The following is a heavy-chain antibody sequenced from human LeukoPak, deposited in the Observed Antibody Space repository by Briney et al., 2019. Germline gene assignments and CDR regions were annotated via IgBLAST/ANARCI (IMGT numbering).Heavy chain of an antibody. CDR2: ISSDGTST. CDR1: GFTFSSYW. J-gene: IGHJ4*02. Sequence: GGSLRLSCAASGFTFSSYWMHRVRQAPGKGLVWVSRISSDGTSTSYADSVKGRFTISRDNAKNTLYLQMNSLRAEDTAVYHCTRVHYGDYVDYWGQGTLVTVSS. D-gene: IGHD4-17*01. CDR3: TRVHYGDYVDY. V-gene: IGHV3-74*01.